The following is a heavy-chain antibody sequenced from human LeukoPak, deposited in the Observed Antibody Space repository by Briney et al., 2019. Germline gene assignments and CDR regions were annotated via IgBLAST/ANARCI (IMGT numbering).Heavy chain of an antibody. D-gene: IGHD6-19*01. CDR3: AAGPRVAGTYYYYYYMDV. CDR2: IVVGSGNT. CDR1: GFTFTSSA. Sequence: SVKVSCKASGFTFTSSAVQWVRQARGQRLEWIGWIVVGSGNTNYAQKFQERVTITRDMSTSTAYMELSSLRSEDTAVYYCAAGPRVAGTYYYYYYMDVWGKGTTVTVSS. J-gene: IGHJ6*03. V-gene: IGHV1-58*01.